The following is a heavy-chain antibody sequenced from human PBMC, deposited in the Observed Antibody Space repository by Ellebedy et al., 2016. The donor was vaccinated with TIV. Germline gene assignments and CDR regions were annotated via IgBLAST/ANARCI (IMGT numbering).Heavy chain of an antibody. D-gene: IGHD4-17*01. CDR1: GYSFSSNC. CDR2: IYPGNTVT. Sequence: GESLKISCTASGYSFSSNCIGSNRQLPGNGLEWLGNIYPGNTVTAYSPSFQGQVTISADKSISTAYLQWNSLKATDTAMYYCARWHGVHGAFDYWGQGILVTVFS. J-gene: IGHJ4*02. V-gene: IGHV5-51*01. CDR3: ARWHGVHGAFDY.